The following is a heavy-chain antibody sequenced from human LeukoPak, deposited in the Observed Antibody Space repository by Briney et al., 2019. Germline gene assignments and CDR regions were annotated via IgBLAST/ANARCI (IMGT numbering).Heavy chain of an antibody. CDR3: ARDYDSSGPTPTTFDY. D-gene: IGHD3-22*01. J-gene: IGHJ4*02. CDR2: INSDGSTT. CDR1: GFTFSSYW. Sequence: PGGSLRLSCAASGFTFSSYWMHWVRQAPGKGLVWVSRINSDGSTTTYADSVKGRFTISRDNAKNSLYLQMNSLRAEDTAVYYCARDYDSSGPTPTTFDYWGQGTLVTVSS. V-gene: IGHV3-74*03.